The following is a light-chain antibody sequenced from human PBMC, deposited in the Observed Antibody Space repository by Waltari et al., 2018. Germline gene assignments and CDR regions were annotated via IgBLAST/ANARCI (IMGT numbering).Light chain of an antibody. CDR1: SSDVGGYNF. CDR3: SSYTRHETGI. V-gene: IGLV2-14*01. CDR2: ELN. Sequence: QSALTQPASVSGSPGQSITISCTGTSSDVGGYNFFSWYQQHPGKVPTLMIYELNNRPSGGSNRFAGTKSGNTASLTISGLQAEDEADYYCSSYTRHETGIFGGGTKLTVL. J-gene: IGLJ2*01.